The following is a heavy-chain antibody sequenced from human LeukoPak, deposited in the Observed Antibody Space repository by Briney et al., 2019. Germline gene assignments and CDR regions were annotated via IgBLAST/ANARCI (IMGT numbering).Heavy chain of an antibody. CDR3: ARVDTVNYYYYMDV. CDR2: ISTFNGHT. CDR1: GYTFTTYG. D-gene: IGHD5-18*01. Sequence: ASVTVSCKASGYTFTTYGISWVRQAPGHGLGWMGWISTFNGHTNYAQSRQDRVTMTTDTSTSTVYMELSSLISDDTAVYYCARVDTVNYYYYMDVWGKGTPVTVSS. V-gene: IGHV1-18*01. J-gene: IGHJ6*03.